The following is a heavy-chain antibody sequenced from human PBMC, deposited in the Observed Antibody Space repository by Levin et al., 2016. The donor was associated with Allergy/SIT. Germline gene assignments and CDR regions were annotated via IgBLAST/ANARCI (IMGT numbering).Heavy chain of an antibody. Sequence: GGSLRLSCAASGFTFSSYSMNWVRQAPGKGLEWVSSISSSSSYIYYADSVKGRFTISRDNAKNSLYLQMNSPRAEDTAVYYCAKPRVVSWRYYYGMDVWGQGTTVTVSS. CDR1: GFTFSSYS. V-gene: IGHV3-21*04. CDR3: AKPRVVSWRYYYGMDV. D-gene: IGHD6-13*01. CDR2: ISSSSSYI. J-gene: IGHJ6*02.